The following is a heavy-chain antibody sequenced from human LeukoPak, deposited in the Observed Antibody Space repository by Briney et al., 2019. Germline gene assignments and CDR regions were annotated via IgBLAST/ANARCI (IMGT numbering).Heavy chain of an antibody. J-gene: IGHJ5*02. V-gene: IGHV1-2*02. CDR1: GYTFNGYY. D-gene: IGHD2-2*01. CDR3: ARGGTLVPAAVYRWFDP. CDR2: INPNSGCT. Sequence: ASVKVSCKASGYTFNGYYMHWVRQAPGQGLEWMGLINPNSGCTNYAQKLQGRVTMTRDTSISTAYMELSRLRSDDTAVYCCARGGTLVPAAVYRWFDPWGQGTLVTVSS.